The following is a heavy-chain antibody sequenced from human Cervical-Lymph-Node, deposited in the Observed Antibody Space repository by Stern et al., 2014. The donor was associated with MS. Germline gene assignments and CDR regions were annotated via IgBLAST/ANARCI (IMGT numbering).Heavy chain of an antibody. CDR2: ISSSSSYI. Sequence: EVQLLESGGGLVKPGGSLRLSCAASGFTFSSYSMNWVRQAPGKGLEWVSSISSSSSYIYYADSVKGRFTISRDNAKNSLYLQMNSLRAEDTAVYYCARDIPGYYYGMDVWGQGTTVTVSS. D-gene: IGHD1-14*01. CDR1: GFTFSSYS. CDR3: ARDIPGYYYGMDV. V-gene: IGHV3-21*01. J-gene: IGHJ6*02.